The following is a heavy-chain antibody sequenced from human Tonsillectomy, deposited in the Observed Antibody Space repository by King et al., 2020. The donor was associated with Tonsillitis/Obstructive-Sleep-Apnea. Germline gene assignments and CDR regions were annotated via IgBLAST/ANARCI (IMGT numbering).Heavy chain of an antibody. J-gene: IGHJ2*01. CDR3: ARRGVRDGYNWDFDL. CDR1: GGSISSYY. V-gene: IGHV4-59*08. Sequence: QLQESGPGLVKPSATLSLTCTVSGGSISSYYWSWIRQPPGKGLEWIGYIYYSGSTNYNPSLKSRVTISVDTSKNQFSLKLSSVTAADTAVYYCARRGVRDGYNWDFDLWGRGTLVTVSS. D-gene: IGHD5-24*01. CDR2: IYYSGST.